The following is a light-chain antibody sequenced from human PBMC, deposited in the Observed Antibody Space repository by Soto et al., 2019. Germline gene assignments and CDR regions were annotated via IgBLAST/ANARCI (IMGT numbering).Light chain of an antibody. CDR1: QIVTTSY. J-gene: IGKJ2*01. V-gene: IGKV3-20*01. Sequence: EIVLTQSPGTLSLSPGERATLSCRASQIVTTSYVAWYQQKPGQAPRLLIYGASNRATGIPDRFSGSGSGTDFTLTISRLEPEDFAVYYCQQYGSAPNAFGQGTKLEIK. CDR3: QQYGSAPNA. CDR2: GAS.